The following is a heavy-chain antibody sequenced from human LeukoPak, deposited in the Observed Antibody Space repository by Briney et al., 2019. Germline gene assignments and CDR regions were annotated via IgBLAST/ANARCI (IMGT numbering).Heavy chain of an antibody. CDR3: ARGLKDGYGYFVDY. CDR2: IYYSGST. J-gene: IGHJ4*02. V-gene: IGHV4-59*08. D-gene: IGHD5-18*01. CDR1: GGSISSYY. Sequence: PSETLSLTCTVSGGSISSYYWGWIRQPPGKGLEWIGYIYYSGSTNYNPSLKSRVTISVDTSKNQFSLKLSSVTAADTAVYYCARGLKDGYGYFVDYWGQGTLVTVSS.